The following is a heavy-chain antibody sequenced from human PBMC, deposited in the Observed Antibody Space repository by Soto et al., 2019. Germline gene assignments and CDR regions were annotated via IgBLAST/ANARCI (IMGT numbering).Heavy chain of an antibody. CDR2: INHSGST. D-gene: IGHD6-19*01. V-gene: IGHV4-34*01. Sequence: KPSETLSLTCAVYGGSFSGYYWSWIRQPPGKGLEWIGEINHSGSTNYNPSLKSRVTISVDTSKNQFSLKLSSVTAADTAVYYCARKGGKQWLSNYGMDVWGQGTTVTVSS. J-gene: IGHJ6*02. CDR3: ARKGGKQWLSNYGMDV. CDR1: GGSFSGYY.